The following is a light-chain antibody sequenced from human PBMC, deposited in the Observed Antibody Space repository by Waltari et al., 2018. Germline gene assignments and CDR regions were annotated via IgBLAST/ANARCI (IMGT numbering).Light chain of an antibody. J-gene: IGLJ2*01. CDR2: RNN. V-gene: IGLV1-47*01. CDR1: SSNIGSNS. CDR3: AAWDDSLSGVV. Sequence: QSVLTQPPSASGTPGQRVPISCSGSSSNIGSNSVSWYQQLPGTAPKLLIYRNNQRPSGVPDRFSGSKSGTSASLAISGLRSEDEADYYCAAWDDSLSGVVFGGGTKLTVL.